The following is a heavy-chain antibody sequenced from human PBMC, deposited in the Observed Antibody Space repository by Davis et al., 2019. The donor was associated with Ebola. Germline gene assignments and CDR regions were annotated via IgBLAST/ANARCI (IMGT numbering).Heavy chain of an antibody. Sequence: SETLSLTCAVSGGSMSSSYWWSWVRQSPGKGLEWIGEIYHSGTTNYNPSLKSRVTMSVDKAKNQFSLNLSSVTAADTAVYYCARTGYFGSGDYWGQGNLVTVSS. CDR2: IYHSGTT. CDR3: ARTGYFGSGDY. V-gene: IGHV4-4*02. CDR1: GGSMSSSYW. D-gene: IGHD3-10*01. J-gene: IGHJ4*02.